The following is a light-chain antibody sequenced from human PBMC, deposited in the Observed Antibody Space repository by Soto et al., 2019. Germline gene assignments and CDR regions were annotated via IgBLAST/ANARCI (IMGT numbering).Light chain of an antibody. V-gene: IGKV1-39*01. CDR2: AAS. CDR1: QRISSS. CDR3: QQYDGWPRT. Sequence: DIQMTQSPSSLSASVGDRVTITCRASQRISSSLNWYQQKPGKAPKLLIYAASSLQSGVPSRFSGSGSGADFTLTISSLQSEDFAFFYCQQYDGWPRTFGQGTKVDI. J-gene: IGKJ1*01.